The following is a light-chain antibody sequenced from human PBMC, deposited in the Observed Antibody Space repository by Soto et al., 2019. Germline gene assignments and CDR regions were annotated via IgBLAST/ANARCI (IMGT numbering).Light chain of an antibody. J-gene: IGKJ1*01. Sequence: EIVMTQSPATLSVCPLERSNLXFMSSQGVNTNIAWYQQKPGQDPRLLIYAASSRATGIPDRFSGSGSGTDFTLTISRLEPEDFAVYYCQQYGTSPPWTFGQGTKVDIK. CDR2: AAS. V-gene: IGKV3-20*01. CDR3: QQYGTSPPWT. CDR1: QGVNTN.